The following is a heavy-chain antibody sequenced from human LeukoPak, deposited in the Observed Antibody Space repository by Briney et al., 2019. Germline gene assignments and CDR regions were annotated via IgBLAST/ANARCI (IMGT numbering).Heavy chain of an antibody. J-gene: IGHJ6*02. CDR3: AKDPIAVAGNNYYRMDV. D-gene: IGHD6-19*01. Sequence: GGSLRLSCAASGFTFSRYGMYWVRQAPGKGLEWVAVISSDGTNKYYADSVKGRFTISRDNSKNTLYLQMNSLRAEDTAVYYCAKDPIAVAGNNYYRMDVWGQGTMVTVSS. CDR1: GFTFSRYG. CDR2: ISSDGTNK. V-gene: IGHV3-30*18.